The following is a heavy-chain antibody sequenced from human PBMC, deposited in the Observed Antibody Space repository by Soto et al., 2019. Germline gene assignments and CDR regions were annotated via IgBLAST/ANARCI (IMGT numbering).Heavy chain of an antibody. CDR3: ARDKITGLFDY. CDR1: GGSFSGYY. D-gene: IGHD2-8*02. CDR2: INHSGST. J-gene: IGHJ4*02. V-gene: IGHV4-34*01. Sequence: QVQLQQWGAGLLKPSETLSLTCAVYGGSFSGYYWTWIRQPPGTGLEWIGEINHSGSTNYNPSLTXXVTISVATSKTQFSLKLTSVTAADTAVYFCARDKITGLFDYWGQGTLVTVSS.